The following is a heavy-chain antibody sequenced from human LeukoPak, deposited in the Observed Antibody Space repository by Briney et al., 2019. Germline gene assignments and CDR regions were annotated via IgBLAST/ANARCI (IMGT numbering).Heavy chain of an antibody. D-gene: IGHD5-12*01. J-gene: IGHJ4*02. CDR2: ISGSGGST. CDR3: ARPLGRGYDSLDY. V-gene: IGHV3-23*01. Sequence: GGSLRLSCAASGFTFSSYAMSWVRQAPGKGLEWVSAISGSGGSTYYADSVKGRFTISRDNSKNTLYLQMNSLRAEDTAVYYCARPLGRGYDSLDYWGQGTLVTVSS. CDR1: GFTFSSYA.